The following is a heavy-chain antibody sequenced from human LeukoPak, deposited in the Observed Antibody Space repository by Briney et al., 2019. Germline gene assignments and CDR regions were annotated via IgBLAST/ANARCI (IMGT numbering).Heavy chain of an antibody. CDR3: ASLYRAGYYMDV. V-gene: IGHV4-61*02. CDR1: GGSISSGSYY. J-gene: IGHJ6*03. Sequence: PSQTLSLTCTVSGGSISSGSYYWSWIRQPAGKGLEWIGRIYTSGSTNYNPSLKSRVTISVDTSKNQFSLKLSSVTAADTVVYYCASLYRAGYYMDVWGKGTTVTVSS. D-gene: IGHD6-19*01. CDR2: IYTSGST.